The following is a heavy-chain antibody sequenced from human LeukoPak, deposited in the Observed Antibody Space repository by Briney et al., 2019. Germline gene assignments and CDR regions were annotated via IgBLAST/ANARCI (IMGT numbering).Heavy chain of an antibody. J-gene: IGHJ5*02. CDR1: GYTFTGYY. Sequence: ASVKVSCKASGYTFTGYYMHWVRQAPGQGLEWMGWINPNSGGTNYAQKFQGRVTMTRDTSISTAYMELSRLRSDDTAVYCCAREIVVVVAVLNWFDPWGQGTLVTVSS. V-gene: IGHV1-2*02. CDR2: INPNSGGT. D-gene: IGHD2-15*01. CDR3: AREIVVVVAVLNWFDP.